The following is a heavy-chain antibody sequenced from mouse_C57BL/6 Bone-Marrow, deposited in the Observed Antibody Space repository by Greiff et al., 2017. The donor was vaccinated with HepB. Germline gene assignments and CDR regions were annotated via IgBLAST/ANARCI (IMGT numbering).Heavy chain of an antibody. CDR3: ARDSSGLAWFAY. V-gene: IGHV1-75*01. CDR2: IFPGSGST. J-gene: IGHJ3*01. D-gene: IGHD3-2*02. CDR1: GYTFTDYY. Sequence: VKVVDSGPELVKPGASVKISCKASGYTFTDYYINWVKQRPGQGLEWIGWIFPGSGSTYYNEKFKGKATLTVDKSSSTAYMLLSSLTSEDSAVYFCARDSSGLAWFAYWGQGTLVTVSA.